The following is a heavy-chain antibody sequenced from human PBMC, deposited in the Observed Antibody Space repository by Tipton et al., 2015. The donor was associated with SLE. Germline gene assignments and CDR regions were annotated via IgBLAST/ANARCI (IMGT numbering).Heavy chain of an antibody. V-gene: IGHV4-4*07. D-gene: IGHD3-10*01. CDR2: ISTRGST. CDR1: GGSISSYY. CDR3: ARGRPMVRGVIINYYYYYMDV. J-gene: IGHJ6*03. Sequence: TLSLTCTVSGGSISSYYWSWIRQHAGKGLEWIGRISTRGSTNYNTSLKSRVTISVDTPKNQFSLKLSSVTAADTAVYYCARGRPMVRGVIINYYYYYMDVWGKGTTVTVSS.